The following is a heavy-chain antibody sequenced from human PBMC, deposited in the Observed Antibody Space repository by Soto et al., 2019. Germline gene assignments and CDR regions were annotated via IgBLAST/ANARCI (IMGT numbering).Heavy chain of an antibody. D-gene: IGHD1-1*01. V-gene: IGHV4-59*01. CDR2: IYYSGNT. CDR1: GGSFSGYY. CDR3: ARQLGLWQPLDY. J-gene: IGHJ4*02. Sequence: PSETLSLTCAVYGGSFSGYYWSWIRQSPGKGPEWIGYIYYSGNTNYNPSLKSRVTISVDMPKSLFSLKLNSVTAADTAVYYCARQLGLWQPLDYWGRGTLVTVSS.